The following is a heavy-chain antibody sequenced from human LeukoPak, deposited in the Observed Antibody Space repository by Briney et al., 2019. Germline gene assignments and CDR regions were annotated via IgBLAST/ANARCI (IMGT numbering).Heavy chain of an antibody. Sequence: SEILSLTCIVSGGSISSYYWSWIRQPPGKGLEWIGYIYSSGSTDYNPSLKSRATISLDTPNHQFSLKLTSVTAADTAVYYCARHVGIHLWSLYFDYWGQGSLVTVSS. CDR2: IYSSGST. J-gene: IGHJ4*02. D-gene: IGHD5-18*01. V-gene: IGHV4-59*08. CDR3: ARHVGIHLWSLYFDY. CDR1: GGSISSYY.